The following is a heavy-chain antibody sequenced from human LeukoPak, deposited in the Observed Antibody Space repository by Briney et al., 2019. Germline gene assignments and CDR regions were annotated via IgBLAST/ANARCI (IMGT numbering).Heavy chain of an antibody. J-gene: IGHJ4*02. D-gene: IGHD4-17*01. CDR3: ARGDYGDYGNFDY. V-gene: IGHV1-46*01. CDR1: GYTFTSYY. Sequence: ASVKVSCKASGYTFTSYYIHWVRQAPGQGLEWMGIINPSGGSTNYAQKFQGRVTITADKSTSTAYMELSSLRSEDTAVYYCARGDYGDYGNFDYWGQGTLVTVSS. CDR2: INPSGGST.